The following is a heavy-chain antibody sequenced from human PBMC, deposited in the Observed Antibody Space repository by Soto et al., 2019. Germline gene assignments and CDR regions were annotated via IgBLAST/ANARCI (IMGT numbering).Heavy chain of an antibody. CDR2: IIPIFGTA. CDR1: GGTFSSYA. Sequence: SVNVSCKASGGTFSSYAISWVRQALGQGLEWMGGIIPIFGTANYAQKFQGRVTITADESTSTAYMELSSLRSEDTAVYYCASALGSGSYYNPGYWGQGTLVTVSS. CDR3: ASALGSGSYYNPGY. J-gene: IGHJ4*02. V-gene: IGHV1-69*13. D-gene: IGHD3-10*01.